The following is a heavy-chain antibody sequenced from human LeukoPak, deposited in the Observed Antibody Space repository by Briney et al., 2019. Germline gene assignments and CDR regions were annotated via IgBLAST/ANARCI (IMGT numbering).Heavy chain of an antibody. CDR2: ISGSGGCT. CDR1: GFTFSSYA. D-gene: IGHD5-12*01. CDR3: ARCIVATMNDAFDI. V-gene: IGHV3-23*01. J-gene: IGHJ3*02. Sequence: GGSLRLSCAASGFTFSSYAMSWVRQAPGKGLEWVSAISGSGGCTYYADSVKGRFTISRDNAKNSLYLQMDSLRAEDTAVYYCARCIVATMNDAFDIWGQGTMVTVST.